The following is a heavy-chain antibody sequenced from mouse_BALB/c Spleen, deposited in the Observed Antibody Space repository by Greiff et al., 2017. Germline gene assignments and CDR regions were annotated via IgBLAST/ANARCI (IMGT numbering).Heavy chain of an antibody. CDR1: GYSITSDYA. V-gene: IGHV3-2*02. J-gene: IGHJ1*01. D-gene: IGHD2-2*01. CDR3: ARGLYGYDGYFDV. CDR2: ISYSGST. Sequence: EVHLVESGPGLVKPSQSLSLTCTVTGYSITSDYAWNWIRQFPGNKLEWMGYISYSGSTSYNPSLKSRISITRDTSKNQFFLQLNSVTTEDTATYYCARGLYGYDGYFDVWGAGTTVTVSS.